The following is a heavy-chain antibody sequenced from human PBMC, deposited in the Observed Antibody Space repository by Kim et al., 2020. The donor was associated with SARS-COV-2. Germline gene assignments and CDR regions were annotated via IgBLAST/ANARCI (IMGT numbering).Heavy chain of an antibody. CDR1: GGSISSSSYY. CDR2: IYYSGST. V-gene: IGHV4-39*01. D-gene: IGHD6-19*01. J-gene: IGHJ6*02. CDR3: ARHSSGWYHYYYYGMDV. Sequence: SETLSLTCTVSGGSISSSSYYWGWIRQPPGKGLEWIGSIYYSGSTYYNPSLKSRVTISVDTSKNQFSLKLSSVTAADTAVYYCARHSSGWYHYYYYGMDVWGQGTTVTVSS.